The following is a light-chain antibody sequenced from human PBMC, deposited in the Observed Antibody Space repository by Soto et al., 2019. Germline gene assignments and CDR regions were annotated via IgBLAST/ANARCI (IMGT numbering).Light chain of an antibody. V-gene: IGKV3-20*01. Sequence: EIVMTQSPATLSVSPGEGATLSCRASQSVSSKLAWYQQKPGQAPRLLIYGASSRATGIPDRFSGSGSGTDFTLTISRLEPEDFAVYYCQQYGSSPGTFGQGTKVDIK. CDR1: QSVSSK. CDR2: GAS. J-gene: IGKJ1*01. CDR3: QQYGSSPGT.